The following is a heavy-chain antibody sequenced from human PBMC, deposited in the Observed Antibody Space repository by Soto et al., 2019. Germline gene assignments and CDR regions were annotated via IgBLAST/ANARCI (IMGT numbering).Heavy chain of an antibody. CDR3: AKDGAAAGTGFDY. J-gene: IGHJ4*02. CDR1: GFTFSSYG. CDR2: ISYDGSNK. D-gene: IGHD6-13*01. Sequence: SLRLSCAASGFTFSSYGMHWVRQAPGKGLEWVAVISYDGSNKYYADSVKGRFTISRDNSKNTLYLQMNSLRAEDTAVYYCAKDGAAAGTGFDYWGQGTLVTVSS. V-gene: IGHV3-30*18.